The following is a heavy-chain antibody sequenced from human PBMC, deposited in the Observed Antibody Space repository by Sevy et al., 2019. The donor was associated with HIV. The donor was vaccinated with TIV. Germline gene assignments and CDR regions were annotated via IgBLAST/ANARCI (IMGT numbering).Heavy chain of an antibody. Sequence: GGSLRLSCAASGFTFSSYEMNWVRQAPGKGLEWVSYISSSGSTIYYADSVKGRFTISIDNAKNSLYLQMNSLRAEDTAVYYCARVFHAHDYWGQGTLVTVSS. CDR1: GFTFSSYE. CDR3: ARVFHAHDY. V-gene: IGHV3-48*03. D-gene: IGHD2-21*01. CDR2: ISSSGSTI. J-gene: IGHJ4*02.